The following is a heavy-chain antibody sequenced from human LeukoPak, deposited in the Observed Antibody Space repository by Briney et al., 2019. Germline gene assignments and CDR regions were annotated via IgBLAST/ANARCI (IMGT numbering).Heavy chain of an antibody. D-gene: IGHD4-17*01. V-gene: IGHV1-18*01. CDR1: GYTFTKYG. CDR3: ARGDDYGDYWGLY. CDR2: ISTYNGNT. J-gene: IGHJ4*02. Sequence: ASVKVSCKASGYTFTKYGITWVRQAPGQGLEWMGWISTYNGNTNYAQKLQGRVTMTSDTSTSTAYMELRSLISDDAAVYYCARGDDYGDYWGLYWGQGTLVTVSS.